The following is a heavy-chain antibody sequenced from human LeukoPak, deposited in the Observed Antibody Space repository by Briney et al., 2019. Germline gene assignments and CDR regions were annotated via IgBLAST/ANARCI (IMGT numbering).Heavy chain of an antibody. V-gene: IGHV1-2*02. Sequence: GASVKVSCKASGYTFTSYGISWVRQAPGQGLEWMGWINPNSGGTNYAQKFQGRVTMTRDTSISTAYMELSRLRSDDTAVYYRETGGNEDAFDIWGQGTMVTVSS. J-gene: IGHJ3*02. CDR3: ETGGNEDAFDI. D-gene: IGHD1-1*01. CDR2: INPNSGGT. CDR1: GYTFTSYG.